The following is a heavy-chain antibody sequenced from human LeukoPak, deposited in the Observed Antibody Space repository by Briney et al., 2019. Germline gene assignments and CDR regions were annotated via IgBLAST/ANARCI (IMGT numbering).Heavy chain of an antibody. J-gene: IGHJ4*02. CDR1: GFTFRNDA. CDR2: ISGSGGST. CDR3: ARWWEVCRPDIDS. V-gene: IGHV3-23*01. D-gene: IGHD1-26*01. Sequence: PGGSLRLSCAASGFTFRNDAMTWVRQAPGKGLEWVSGISGSGGSTYYADSVRGRFTSSRDNSKNTVHLQMDSLRAEDTAIYYCARWWEVCRPDIDSWGQGTLVTVSS.